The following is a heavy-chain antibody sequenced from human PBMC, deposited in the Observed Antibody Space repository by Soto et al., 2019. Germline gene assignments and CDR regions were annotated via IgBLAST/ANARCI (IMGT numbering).Heavy chain of an antibody. CDR2: IIPIFGTT. J-gene: IGHJ4*02. CDR3: ARDRDHTYDY. CDR1: GGTFSSFA. Sequence: QVQLVQSGAEVKKPGSSVKVSCKASGGTFSSFAISWVRQAPGQGLEWMGGIIPIFGTTNYAQKFQDRVTITADESTSTAYMEVTTLRSEDTAVYYCARDRDHTYDYWGQGTLVTVSS. V-gene: IGHV1-69*01.